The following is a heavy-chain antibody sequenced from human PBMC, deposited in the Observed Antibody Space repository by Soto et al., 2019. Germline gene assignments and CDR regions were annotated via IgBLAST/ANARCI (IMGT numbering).Heavy chain of an antibody. CDR2: ISYDGSNK. CDR1: GFTFSSYA. Sequence: VGSLRLSCAASGFTFSSYAMHWVRQAPGKGLEWVAVISYDGSNKYYADSVKGRFTISRDNSKNTVYLQMNSLRAEDTAVYYCARDYYGSGIPGWFDPWGQGTLVTVSS. CDR3: ARDYYGSGIPGWFDP. V-gene: IGHV3-30-3*01. J-gene: IGHJ5*02. D-gene: IGHD3-10*01.